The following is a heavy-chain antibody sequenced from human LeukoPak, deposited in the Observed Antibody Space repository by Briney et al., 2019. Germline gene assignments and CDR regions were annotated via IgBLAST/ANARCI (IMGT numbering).Heavy chain of an antibody. D-gene: IGHD1/OR15-1a*01. CDR1: GGTFSSYA. CDR2: IIPILGIA. CDR3: ATMSAQAS. J-gene: IGHJ5*02. Sequence: SVKVSCKASGGTFSSYAISWVRQAPGQGLEWMGRIIPILGIANYAQKFQGRVTMTEDTSTDTAYMELSSLRSEDTAVYYCATMSAQASWGQGTLVTVSS. V-gene: IGHV1-69*04.